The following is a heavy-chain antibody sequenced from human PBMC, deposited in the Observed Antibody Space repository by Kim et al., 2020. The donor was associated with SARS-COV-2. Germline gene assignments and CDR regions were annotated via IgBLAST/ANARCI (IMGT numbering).Heavy chain of an antibody. CDR1: GGSISSGGYY. CDR3: ARASITIFGVVIHHGGRDAFDI. Sequence: SETLSLTCTVSGGSISSGGYYWSWIRQHPGKGLEWIWYIYYSGSTYYNPSLKIRVTISVDTSKNQFSLKLSSVTAADTAVYYCARASITIFGVVIHHGGRDAFDIGGQGTMVTVSS. CDR2: IYYSGST. J-gene: IGHJ3*02. V-gene: IGHV4-31*03. D-gene: IGHD3-3*01.